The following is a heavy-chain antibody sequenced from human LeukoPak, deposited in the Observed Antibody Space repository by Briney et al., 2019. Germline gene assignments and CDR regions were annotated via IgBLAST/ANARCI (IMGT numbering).Heavy chain of an antibody. D-gene: IGHD6-19*01. CDR3: ARHSSYSSGPGWFDP. CDR1: GGSISSSRYY. CDR2: IYYSGST. J-gene: IGHJ5*02. V-gene: IGHV4-39*01. Sequence: PSETLSLTCTVSGGSISSSRYYWGWIRQPPGKGLEWIGSIYYSGSTYYNPSLKSRVTISVDTSKNQLSLRLSSVTAADTAVYYCARHSSYSSGPGWFDPWGQGTLVTVSS.